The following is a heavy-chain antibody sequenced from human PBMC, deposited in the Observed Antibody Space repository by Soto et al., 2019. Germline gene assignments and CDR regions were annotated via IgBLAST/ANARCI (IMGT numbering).Heavy chain of an antibody. V-gene: IGHV3-7*03. CDR3: ARESDRVLRFLEWLYEPYYYYGMDV. CDR1: GFTFSSYW. J-gene: IGHJ6*02. Sequence: PGGSLRLSCAASGFTFSSYWMSWVRQAPGKGLEWVANIKQDGSEKYYVDSVKGRFTISRDNAKNSLYLQMNSLRAEDTAVYYCARESDRVLRFLEWLYEPYYYYGMDVWGPGAPVTVSS. D-gene: IGHD3-3*01. CDR2: IKQDGSEK.